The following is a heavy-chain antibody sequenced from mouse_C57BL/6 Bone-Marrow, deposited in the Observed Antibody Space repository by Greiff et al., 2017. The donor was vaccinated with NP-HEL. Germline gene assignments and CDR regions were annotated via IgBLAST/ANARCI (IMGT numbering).Heavy chain of an antibody. J-gene: IGHJ2*01. V-gene: IGHV14-4*01. CDR3: ARRGNYYGSFDY. CDR1: GFNIKDDY. D-gene: IGHD1-1*01. CDR2: IDPENGDT. Sequence: EVQRVESGAELVRPGASVKLSCTASGFNIKDDYMHWVKQRPEQGLEWIGWIDPENGDTEYASKFQGKATITADTSSNTAYLQLSSLTSEDTAVYYCARRGNYYGSFDYWGQGTTLTVSS.